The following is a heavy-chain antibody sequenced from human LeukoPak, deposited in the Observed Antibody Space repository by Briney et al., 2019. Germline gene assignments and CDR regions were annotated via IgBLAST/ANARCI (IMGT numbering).Heavy chain of an antibody. CDR3: ARGDSSSWYYFDY. CDR2: INHSGST. Sequence: SETLSLTCAAYGGSFSGYYWSWIRQPPGKGLEWIGEINHSGSTNYNPSLKSRVTISVDTSKNQFSLKLSSVTAADTAVYYCARGDSSSWYYFDYWGQGTLVTVSS. CDR1: GGSFSGYY. J-gene: IGHJ4*02. V-gene: IGHV4-34*01. D-gene: IGHD6-13*01.